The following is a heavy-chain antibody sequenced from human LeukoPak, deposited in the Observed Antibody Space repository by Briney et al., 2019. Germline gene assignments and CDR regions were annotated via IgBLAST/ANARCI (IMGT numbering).Heavy chain of an antibody. Sequence: SETLSLTCTVSGGSISSYYWSWIRQPPGKGLEWIGYIYYSGSTNYNPSLKSRVTISVDTSKNQFSLKLSSVTAADTAVYYCARALRGYFDYWGQGTLVTVSS. J-gene: IGHJ4*02. CDR3: ARALRGYFDY. V-gene: IGHV4-59*12. CDR2: IYYSGST. CDR1: GGSISSYY.